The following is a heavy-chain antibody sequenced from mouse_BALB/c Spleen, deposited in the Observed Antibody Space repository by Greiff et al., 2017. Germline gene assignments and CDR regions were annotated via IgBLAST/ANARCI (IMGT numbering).Heavy chain of an antibody. V-gene: IGHV3-2*02. Sequence: VQLQQSGPGLVKPSQSLSLTCTVTGYSITSDHAWNWIRQFPGNKLEWMGYISYSGSTSYNPSLKSRISITRDTSKNQFFLQLNSVTTEDTATYYGARGSIYDGYYDFAYWGQGTLVTVSA. D-gene: IGHD2-3*01. CDR2: ISYSGST. CDR3: ARGSIYDGYYDFAY. CDR1: GYSITSDHA. J-gene: IGHJ3*01.